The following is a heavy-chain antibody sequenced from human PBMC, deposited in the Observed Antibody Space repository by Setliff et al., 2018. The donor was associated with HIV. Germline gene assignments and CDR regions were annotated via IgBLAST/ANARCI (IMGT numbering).Heavy chain of an antibody. CDR1: GGSISGQY. CDR3: ARRSIAVREAQFDP. CDR2: IYSSGTT. Sequence: KTSETLSLTCTVSGGSISGQYWSWFRQPPGKNMEWIASIYSSGTTNYNPSLRGRVIISVDTPRNQFSLRVTSVTAADTAPYYCARRSIAVREAQFDPWGQGTQVTVS. J-gene: IGHJ5*02. D-gene: IGHD6-6*01. V-gene: IGHV4-59*11.